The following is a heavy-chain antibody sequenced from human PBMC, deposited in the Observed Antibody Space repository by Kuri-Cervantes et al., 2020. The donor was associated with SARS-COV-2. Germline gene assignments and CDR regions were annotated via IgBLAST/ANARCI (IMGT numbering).Heavy chain of an antibody. CDR2: IWYDGSNK. CDR1: GFTFSSYG. Sequence: GESLKISCAASGFTFSSYGMHWVRQAPGKGLEWVAVIWYDGSNKYYADSVKGRFTISRDNSKNTLYLQMNGLRAEDTAVYYCARASASIAARLVLYYYYYMDVWGKGTTVTVSS. CDR3: ARASASIAARLVLYYYYYMDV. J-gene: IGHJ6*03. D-gene: IGHD6-6*01. V-gene: IGHV3-33*01.